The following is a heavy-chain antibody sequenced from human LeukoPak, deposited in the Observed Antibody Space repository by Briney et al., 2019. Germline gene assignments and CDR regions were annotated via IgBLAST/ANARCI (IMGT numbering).Heavy chain of an antibody. CDR2: ISYDGSNK. CDR1: GFTFSSYA. D-gene: IGHD3-3*01. CDR3: AREEYYDFWSGYKALNYYGMDV. Sequence: GGSLRLSCAASGFTFSSYAMHWVRQAPGKGLEWVAVISYDGSNKYYADSVKGRFTISRDNSKNTLYLQMNSLRAEDTAVYYRAREEYYDFWSGYKALNYYGMDVWGQGTTVTVSS. J-gene: IGHJ6*02. V-gene: IGHV3-30-3*01.